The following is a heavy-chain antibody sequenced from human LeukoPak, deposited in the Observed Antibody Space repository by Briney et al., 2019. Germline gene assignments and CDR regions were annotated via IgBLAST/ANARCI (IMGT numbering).Heavy chain of an antibody. V-gene: IGHV3-23*01. CDR2: ISGSGGST. D-gene: IGHD2-2*01. J-gene: IGHJ6*03. CDR1: GFTFSSYA. Sequence: PGGSLRLSCAASGFTFSSYAMSWVRQAPGKGLEWVSAISGSGGSTYYADSVKGRFTISRDKSKNTLYLQMNSLRAEDTAVYYCAKQYCSSTSCYPNYYYYYMDVWGKGTTVTVSS. CDR3: AKQYCSSTSCYPNYYYYYMDV.